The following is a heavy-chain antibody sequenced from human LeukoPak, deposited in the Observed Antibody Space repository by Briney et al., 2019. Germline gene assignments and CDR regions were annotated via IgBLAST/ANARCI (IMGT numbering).Heavy chain of an antibody. D-gene: IGHD1-1*01. CDR2: ISYIGRTT. CDR1: GFSFSSYE. Sequence: GGSLRLSCAASGFSFSSYEMNWVRQAPGKGLEWVSYISYIGRTTYYADSVKGRFTISRDNAKNSLYLQMNGLRAEDTAVYYCASGTGGDYWGQGTLVTVSS. CDR3: ASGTGGDY. J-gene: IGHJ4*02. V-gene: IGHV3-48*03.